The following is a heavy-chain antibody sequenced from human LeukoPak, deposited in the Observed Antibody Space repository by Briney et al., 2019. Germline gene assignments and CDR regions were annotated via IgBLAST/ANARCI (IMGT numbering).Heavy chain of an antibody. D-gene: IGHD3-16*01. J-gene: IGHJ6*03. CDR2: ISYDGSNK. CDR1: GFTFSSYA. Sequence: GRSLRLSCAASGFTFSSYAMHWVRQAPGKGLEWVAVISYDGSNKYYADSVKGRFTISRDNAKNSVYLQMHSLRVEDTAVYYCARDLTSAYWTPGGYYYYMDVWGKGTTVTVSS. V-gene: IGHV3-30-3*01. CDR3: ARDLTSAYWTPGGYYYYMDV.